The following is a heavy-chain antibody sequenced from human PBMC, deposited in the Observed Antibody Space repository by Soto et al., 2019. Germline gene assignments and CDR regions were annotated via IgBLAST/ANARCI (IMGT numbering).Heavy chain of an antibody. CDR3: AKDPGDYPSYYFDY. CDR1: GFTFSSYA. D-gene: IGHD4-17*01. V-gene: IGHV3-23*01. Sequence: EVQLLESGGGLVQPGGSLRLSCAASGFTFSSYAMSWVRQAPGKGLEWVSAISGSGFSTYYADSVKGRFTVSRDTSKNTLFLQMNSPRAEDTAVYYCAKDPGDYPSYYFDYWGQGTLVTVSS. J-gene: IGHJ4*02. CDR2: ISGSGFST.